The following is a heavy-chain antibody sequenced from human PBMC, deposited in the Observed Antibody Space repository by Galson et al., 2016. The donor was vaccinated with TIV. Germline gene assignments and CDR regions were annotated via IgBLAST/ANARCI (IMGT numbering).Heavy chain of an antibody. J-gene: IGHJ6*03. D-gene: IGHD2-21*01. Sequence: SVKVSCKASGYTFTFYGITWVRQAPGHGLEWLGWISAYTGNPSYAQRFQGRVTMTADTSTSTAYLDLRSLRGDDTAVYFWARGSNPTYYSMYMDLWGKGPTVTVSS. CDR1: GYTFTFYG. CDR2: ISAYTGNP. V-gene: IGHV1-18*01. CDR3: ARGSNPTYYSMYMDL.